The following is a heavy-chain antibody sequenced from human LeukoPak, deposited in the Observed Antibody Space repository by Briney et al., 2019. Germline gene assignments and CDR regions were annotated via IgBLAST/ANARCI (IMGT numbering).Heavy chain of an antibody. CDR2: IYPGHSDT. CDR3: ARQVDTSFDI. D-gene: IGHD5-18*01. Sequence: GESLKISCKGSGYRFTSYWIGWVRQMPGKGLEWMGIIYPGHSDTRYSPSFQGQVTISADNSISTAYLQWSSLKASDTAMYYCARQVDTSFDIWGQGTMVTVSS. J-gene: IGHJ3*02. CDR1: GYRFTSYW. V-gene: IGHV5-51*01.